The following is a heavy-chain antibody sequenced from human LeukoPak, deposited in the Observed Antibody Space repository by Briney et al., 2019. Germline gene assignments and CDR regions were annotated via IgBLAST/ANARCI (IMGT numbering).Heavy chain of an antibody. D-gene: IGHD1-20*01. CDR3: TTARYNWNDSGY. V-gene: IGHV3-15*01. CDR2: IKSKTDGGTT. CDR1: GFTFSSYA. J-gene: IGHJ4*02. Sequence: GGSLRLSCAASGFTFSSYAMHWVRQAPGKGLEWVGRIKSKTDGGTTDYAAPVKGRFTISRDDSKNTQYLQMNSLKTEDTAVYYCTTARYNWNDSGYWGQGTLVTVSS.